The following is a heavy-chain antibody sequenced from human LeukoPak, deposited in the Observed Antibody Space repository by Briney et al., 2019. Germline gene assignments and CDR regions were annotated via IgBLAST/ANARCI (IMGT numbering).Heavy chain of an antibody. D-gene: IGHD6-6*01. V-gene: IGHV4-34*01. CDR3: AKIAARDHFDY. Sequence: SETLSLTCAVYGGSFSGYYWSWIRQPPGKGLEWIGEINHSGSTNYNPSLKSRVTISVDTSKNQFSPKLSFVTAADTAVYYCAKIAARDHFDYWGQGTLVTVSS. CDR2: INHSGST. CDR1: GGSFSGYY. J-gene: IGHJ4*02.